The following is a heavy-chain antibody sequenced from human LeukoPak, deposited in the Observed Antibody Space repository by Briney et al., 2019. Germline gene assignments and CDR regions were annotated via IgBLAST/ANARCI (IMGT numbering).Heavy chain of an antibody. V-gene: IGHV1-2*04. CDR1: GYTFTSYY. CDR2: INPNSGGT. Sequence: ASVKVSCKASGYTFTSYYMHWVRQAPGQGLEWMGWINPNSGGTNYAQKFQGWVTMTRDTSISTAYMELSRLRSDDTAVYYCARAPRGYSYGTFDYWGQGTLVTVSS. D-gene: IGHD5-18*01. J-gene: IGHJ4*02. CDR3: ARAPRGYSYGTFDY.